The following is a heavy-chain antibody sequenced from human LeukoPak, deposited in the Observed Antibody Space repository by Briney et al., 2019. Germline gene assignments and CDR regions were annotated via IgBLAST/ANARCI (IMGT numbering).Heavy chain of an antibody. CDR3: AKVPAPDRVLSSTTYSMAV. CDR2: ISGSGGST. CDR1: GFTFSSYA. V-gene: IGHV3-23*01. D-gene: IGHD2/OR15-2a*01. J-gene: IGHJ6*03. Sequence: PGGSLRLSCAASGFTFSSYAMSWVRQAPGKGLEWVSAISGSGGSTYYADSVKGRFTISRDNSKNTLYLQMNSLRAEDTAVYYCAKVPAPDRVLSSTTYSMAVWGKGPTVTVPS.